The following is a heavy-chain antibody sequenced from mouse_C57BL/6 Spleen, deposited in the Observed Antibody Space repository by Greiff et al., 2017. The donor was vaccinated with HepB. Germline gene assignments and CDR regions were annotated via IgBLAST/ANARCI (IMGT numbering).Heavy chain of an antibody. CDR3: AREGPPTGGMDY. CDR1: GYTFTSYW. Sequence: QVQLQQSGTELVKPGASVKLSCKASGYTFTSYWMHWVKQRPGQGLEWIGNINPSNGGTNYNEKFKSKATLTVDKSSSTAYMQLSSLTSEDSAVYYCAREGPPTGGMDYWGQGTSVTVSS. CDR2: INPSNGGT. D-gene: IGHD1-1*01. V-gene: IGHV1-53*01. J-gene: IGHJ4*01.